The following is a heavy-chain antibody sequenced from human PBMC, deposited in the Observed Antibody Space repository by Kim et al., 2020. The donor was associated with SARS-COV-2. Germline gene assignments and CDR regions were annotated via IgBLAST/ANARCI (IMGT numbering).Heavy chain of an antibody. CDR3: ARAAYQRDIVVVAAALAGY. D-gene: IGHD2-15*01. Sequence: ASVKVSCKASGYTFTSYAMNWVRQAPGQALEWMGWINTNTGNPTYAQAFTGRFVFSLDTSVNTAYLEISSLKAEDTAVYYCARAAYQRDIVVVAAALAGYWGQGTLVTVSS. J-gene: IGHJ4*02. V-gene: IGHV7-4-1*02. CDR1: GYTFTSYA. CDR2: INTNTGNP.